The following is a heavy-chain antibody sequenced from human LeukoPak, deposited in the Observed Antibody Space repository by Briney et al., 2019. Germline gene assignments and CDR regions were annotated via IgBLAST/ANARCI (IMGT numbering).Heavy chain of an antibody. J-gene: IGHJ4*02. CDR2: IYHSGST. V-gene: IGHV4-4*02. CDR1: GGSISSSNW. D-gene: IGHD2-21*02. Sequence: SETLSLTCAVSGGSISSSNWWTWVRQPPGKGLEWIGEIYHSGSTNYNPSLKSRVTISVDKSKNQFSLKLSSVPAADWAVDHCARTGDWSYFDYWGQGTVVTVSS. CDR3: ARTGDWSYFDY.